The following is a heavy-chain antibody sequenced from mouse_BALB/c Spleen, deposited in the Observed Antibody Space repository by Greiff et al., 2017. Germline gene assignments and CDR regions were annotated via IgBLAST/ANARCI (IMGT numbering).Heavy chain of an antibody. Sequence: VQLQQSGAELVRSGASVKLSCTASGFNIKDYYMHWVKQRPEQGLEWIGWIDPENGDTEYAPKFQGKATMTADTSSNTAYLQLSSLTSEDTAVYYCNFPPNSLLRPHYAMDYWGQGTSVTVSS. CDR2: IDPENGDT. CDR1: GFNIKDYY. CDR3: NFPPNSLLRPHYAMDY. J-gene: IGHJ4*01. D-gene: IGHD1-2*01. V-gene: IGHV14-4*02.